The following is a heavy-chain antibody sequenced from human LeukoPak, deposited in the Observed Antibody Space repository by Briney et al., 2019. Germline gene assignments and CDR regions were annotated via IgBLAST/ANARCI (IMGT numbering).Heavy chain of an antibody. J-gene: IGHJ3*02. Sequence: SDPLSLTCTVSIDHISRYYWRCMPEPTGGGVEGIGDTYYRGSTNFNPSLKGRVTISVDTSKDQSSPKLTSLTAADTAVYYCASLYDQGAFDIWGQGTMVTVSS. V-gene: IGHV4-59*08. CDR2: TYYRGST. CDR3: ASLYDQGAFDI. D-gene: IGHD2/OR15-2a*01. CDR1: IDHISRYY.